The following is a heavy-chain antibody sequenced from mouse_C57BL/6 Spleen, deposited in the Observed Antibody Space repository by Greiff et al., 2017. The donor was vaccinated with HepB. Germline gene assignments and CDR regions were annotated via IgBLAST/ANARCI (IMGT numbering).Heavy chain of an antibody. CDR1: GYTFTDHT. D-gene: IGHD2-3*01. V-gene: IGHV1-78*01. J-gene: IGHJ1*03. CDR3: ARGYYPYWYFDV. Sequence: VKLQESDAELVKPGASVKISCKVSGYTFTDHTIHWMKQRPEQGLEWIGYISPSDGSTKYNEKFKGKATLTADKSSSTAYLQLNRLTSEDSAVYFCARGYYPYWYFDVWGTGTTVTVSA. CDR2: ISPSDGST.